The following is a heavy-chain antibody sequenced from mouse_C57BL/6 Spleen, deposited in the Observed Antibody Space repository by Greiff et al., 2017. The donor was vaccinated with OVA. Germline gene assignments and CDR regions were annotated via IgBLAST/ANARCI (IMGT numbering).Heavy chain of an antibody. CDR2: ISYDGSN. V-gene: IGHV3-6*01. CDR1: GYSITSGYY. Sequence: EVKLMEPGPGLVKPSPSLSLSCSVTGYSITSGYYWNWIRQPPGNKLEWMGNISYDGSNNYNPTLKNQNSITLDTSTNQFFLKLNSVTTEDTATYYCARDRDWDADYYALDYWGQGTSVTVSS. D-gene: IGHD4-1*01. J-gene: IGHJ4*01. CDR3: ARDRDWDADYYALDY.